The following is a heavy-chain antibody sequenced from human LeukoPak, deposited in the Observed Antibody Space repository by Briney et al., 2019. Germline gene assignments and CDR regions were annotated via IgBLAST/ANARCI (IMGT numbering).Heavy chain of an antibody. CDR1: GFTFGDYA. CDR3: TRGVINFYYFDY. Sequence: GGSLRLSCTVSGFTFGDYAMGWFRQAPGKGLEWVGFIRSKSYGGATEYAASLKGGFTISRDDSESIVYLQMNSLKTEDTAVYYCTRGVINFYYFDYWGQGTLVTVSS. V-gene: IGHV3-49*03. D-gene: IGHD3-16*02. CDR2: IRSKSYGGAT. J-gene: IGHJ4*02.